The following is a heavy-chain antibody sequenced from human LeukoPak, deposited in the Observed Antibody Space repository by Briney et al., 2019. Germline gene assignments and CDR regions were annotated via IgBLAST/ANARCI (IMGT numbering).Heavy chain of an antibody. V-gene: IGHV4-4*07. CDR2: IYTSGST. CDR3: AREIVVVRAGWFDP. CDR1: GGSISSYY. J-gene: IGHJ5*02. Sequence: RTSETLSLTCTVSGGSISSYYWSWIRQPAGKGLEWIGRIYTSGSTNYNPSLKSRVTMSVDTSKNQFSLKLSSVTAADTAVYYCAREIVVVRAGWFDPWGQGTLVTVSS. D-gene: IGHD2-2*01.